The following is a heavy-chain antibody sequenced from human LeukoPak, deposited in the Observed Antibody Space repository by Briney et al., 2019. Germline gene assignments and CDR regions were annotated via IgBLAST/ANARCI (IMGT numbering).Heavy chain of an antibody. Sequence: GGSLRLSCAASGFTFSTYSMNWVRQAPGKGLEWVSSISSTGSYIYYADSVKGRFIVSRDNAKNSLYLQMNSLRGEDTAVYYCAREPVTGNVYWGQGTLVTVSS. V-gene: IGHV3-21*01. CDR3: AREPVTGNVY. CDR2: ISSTGSYI. CDR1: GFTFSTYS. J-gene: IGHJ4*02. D-gene: IGHD4-17*01.